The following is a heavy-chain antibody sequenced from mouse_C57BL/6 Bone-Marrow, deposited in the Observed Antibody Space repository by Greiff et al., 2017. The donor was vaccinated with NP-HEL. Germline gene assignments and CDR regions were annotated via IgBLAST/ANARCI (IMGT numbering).Heavy chain of an antibody. V-gene: IGHV5-6*01. D-gene: IGHD4-1*01. Sequence: EVQGVESGGDLVKPGGSLKLSCAASGFTFSSYGMSWVRQTPDKRLEWVATISSGGSYTYYPDSVKGRFTISRDNAKNTLYLQMSSLKSEDTAMYYCARHDWDGDYWGQGTTLTVSS. CDR1: GFTFSSYG. CDR2: ISSGGSYT. J-gene: IGHJ2*01. CDR3: ARHDWDGDY.